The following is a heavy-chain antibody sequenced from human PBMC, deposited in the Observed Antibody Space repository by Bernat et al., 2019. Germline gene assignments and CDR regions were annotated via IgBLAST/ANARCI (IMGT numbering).Heavy chain of an antibody. J-gene: IGHJ4*02. CDR1: GFTFSSYA. Sequence: EVQLLESGGGLVQPGGSLRLSCAASGFTFSSYAMSWVRQAPGKGLEWVSAISGSGGSTYYADSVKGRFTISRDNSKNTLYLQMNSLIAEDTAVYYCAKGVDSSGYYGNFDYWGQGTLVTVSS. CDR2: ISGSGGST. V-gene: IGHV3-23*01. D-gene: IGHD3-22*01. CDR3: AKGVDSSGYYGNFDY.